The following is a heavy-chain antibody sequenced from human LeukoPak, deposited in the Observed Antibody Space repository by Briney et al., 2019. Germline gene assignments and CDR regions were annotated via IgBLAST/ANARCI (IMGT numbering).Heavy chain of an antibody. CDR2: INPNSAGT. V-gene: IGHV1-2*02. Sequence: ASVKVSCKASGYTFTDYYIHWVRQAPGQGLEWMGWINPNSAGTNYAQRFQGRVTMTRDTSISTAYMEVTRLTSDDTAVYYCAKSLRTYYDILTGYCFDYWGQGTLVTVSS. CDR1: GYTFTDYY. CDR3: AKSLRTYYDILTGYCFDY. J-gene: IGHJ4*02. D-gene: IGHD3-9*01.